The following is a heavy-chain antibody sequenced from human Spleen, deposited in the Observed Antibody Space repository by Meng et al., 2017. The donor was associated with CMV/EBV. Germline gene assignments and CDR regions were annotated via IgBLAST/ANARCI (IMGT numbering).Heavy chain of an antibody. D-gene: IGHD2-2*01. CDR2: INPDSGGT. J-gene: IGHJ5*02. Sequence: YIHWMRQAPGQGLEWMGWINPDSGGTNYAQKFQGRVTMTRDTSIRTAYMELRRPRSDDTAVYFCARDSTLYCSSATCYSLWWFDPWGQGTLVTVSS. CDR1: Y. V-gene: IGHV1-2*02. CDR3: ARDSTLYCSSATCYSLWWFDP.